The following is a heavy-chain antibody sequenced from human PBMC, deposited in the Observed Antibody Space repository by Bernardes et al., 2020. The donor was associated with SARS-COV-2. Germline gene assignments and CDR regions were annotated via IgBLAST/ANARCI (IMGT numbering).Heavy chain of an antibody. CDR3: ARHRAAPGAYYYQGMDV. D-gene: IGHD1-26*01. J-gene: IGHJ6*02. V-gene: IGHV4-59*08. CDR1: DDSVSRNY. Sequence: SETLSLTCTVSDDSVSRNYWSWIRQPPGKGLEWIGYIYDRENTYNIGGTNYNPSLRSRVIMSVDTSKNLFSLNLRSVTAADTAVYYCARHRAAPGAYYYQGMDVWGQGTTVTVSS. CDR2: IYDRENTYNIGGT.